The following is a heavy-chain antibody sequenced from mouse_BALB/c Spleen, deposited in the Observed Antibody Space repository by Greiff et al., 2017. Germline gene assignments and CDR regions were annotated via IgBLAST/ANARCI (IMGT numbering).Heavy chain of an antibody. CDR3: ARGGGFITTARDYFDY. J-gene: IGHJ2*01. V-gene: IGHV2-6-7*01. CDR2: IWGDGST. D-gene: IGHD1-2*01. CDR1: GFSLTGYG. Sequence: VQLVESGPGLVAPSQSLSITCTVSGFSLTGYGVNWVRQPPGKGLEWLGMIWGDGSTDYNSALKSRLSISKDNSKSQVFLKMNSLQTDDTARYYCARGGGFITTARDYFDYWGQGTTLTVSS.